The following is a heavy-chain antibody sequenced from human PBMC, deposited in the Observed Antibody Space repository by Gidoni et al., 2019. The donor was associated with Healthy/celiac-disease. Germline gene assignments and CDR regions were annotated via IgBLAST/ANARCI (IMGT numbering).Heavy chain of an antibody. D-gene: IGHD2-2*01. V-gene: IGHV1-69*01. CDR3: ARGDIVVVPAANYYYYGMDV. CDR2: IIPIFGTA. CDR1: GGTFSSYA. Sequence: QVQLVQSGAEVKKPGSSVKVSCTASGGTFSSYAISWVRQAPGQGLEWMGGIIPIFGTANYAQKFQGRVTITADESTSTAYMELSSLRSEDTAVYYCARGDIVVVPAANYYYYGMDVWGQGTTVTVSS. J-gene: IGHJ6*02.